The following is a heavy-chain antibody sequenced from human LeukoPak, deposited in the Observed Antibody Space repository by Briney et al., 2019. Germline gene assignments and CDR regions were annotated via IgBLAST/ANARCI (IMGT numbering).Heavy chain of an antibody. D-gene: IGHD5-12*01. V-gene: IGHV3-30-3*01. CDR1: GFTFSNYW. J-gene: IGHJ4*02. CDR2: ISYDGSNK. Sequence: GGSLRLSCTASGFTFSNYWMSWVRQAPGKGLEWVAVISYDGSNKYYADSVKGRFTISRDNSKNTLYLQMNSLRAEDTAVYYCARDRTRVDIVATDSGGFDYWGQGTLVTVSS. CDR3: ARDRTRVDIVATDSGGFDY.